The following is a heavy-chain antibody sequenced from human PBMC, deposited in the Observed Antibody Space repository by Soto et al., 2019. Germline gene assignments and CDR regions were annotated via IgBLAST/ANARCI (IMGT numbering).Heavy chain of an antibody. CDR3: ARDGGSYYYYYGMDV. CDR2: IIPIFGTA. CDR1: GGTFSSYA. V-gene: IGHV1-69*13. Sequence: VASVKVSCKASGGTFSSYAISWVRQAPGQGLEWMGGIIPIFGTANYAQKFQGRVTITADESTSTAYMELSSLRSEDTAVYYCARDGGSYYYYYGMDVWGQGTTVTVSS. D-gene: IGHD1-26*01. J-gene: IGHJ6*02.